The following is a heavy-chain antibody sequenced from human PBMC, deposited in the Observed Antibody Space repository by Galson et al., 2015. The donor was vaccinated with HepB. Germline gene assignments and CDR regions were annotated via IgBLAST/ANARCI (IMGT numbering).Heavy chain of an antibody. J-gene: IGHJ4*02. CDR2: ISWDGGST. V-gene: IGHV3-43D*03. CDR1: GFTFDDYA. CDR3: AKDINSYSSSWFGDFDY. Sequence: SLRLSCAASGFTFDDYAMHWVRQAPGKGLEWVSLISWDGGSTYYADSVKGRFTISRDNSKNSLYLQMNSLRAEDTALYYCAKDINSYSSSWFGDFDYWGQGTLVTVSS. D-gene: IGHD6-13*01.